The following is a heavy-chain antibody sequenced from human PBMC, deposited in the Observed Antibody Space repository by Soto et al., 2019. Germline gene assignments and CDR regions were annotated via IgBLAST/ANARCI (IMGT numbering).Heavy chain of an antibody. J-gene: IGHJ6*03. V-gene: IGHV3-23*01. D-gene: IGHD6-13*01. Sequence: GGSLRLSCAASGFTFSSYATSWVRQAPGKGLEWVSAISGSGGSTYYADSVKGRFTISRDNSKNTLYLQMNSLRAEDTAVYYCAKDRQQLVEGEDYYYYMDVWGKGTTVTVSS. CDR1: GFTFSSYA. CDR2: ISGSGGST. CDR3: AKDRQQLVEGEDYYYYMDV.